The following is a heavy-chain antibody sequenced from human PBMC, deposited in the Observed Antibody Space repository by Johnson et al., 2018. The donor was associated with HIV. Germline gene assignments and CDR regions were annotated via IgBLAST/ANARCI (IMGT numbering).Heavy chain of an antibody. CDR3: ARERSGSYYVDAFDI. V-gene: IGHV3-66*01. Sequence: VQLVESGGGLVQPGGSLILSCAASGLTVSTNDINWVRQAPGKGLEWVAIIYSGDSTYYADSLEGRFTISRDKSKNTVYLQMNSLRVEDTAGYYCARERSGSYYVDAFDIWGQGTMVTVSS. CDR1: GLTVSTND. J-gene: IGHJ3*02. D-gene: IGHD1-26*01. CDR2: IYSGDST.